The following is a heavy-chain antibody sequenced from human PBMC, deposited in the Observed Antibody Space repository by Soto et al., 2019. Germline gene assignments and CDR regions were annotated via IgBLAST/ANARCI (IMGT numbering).Heavy chain of an antibody. V-gene: IGHV5-51*01. Sequence: GESLKISCKGSGYSFTSYWIGWVRQMPGKGLEWMGIIYPGDSDTRYSPSFQGQVTISADKSISTAYLQWSSLKASDTAMYYCARGGYYDSSGYSSYYYYYGMDVWGQGTTVTVPS. J-gene: IGHJ6*02. CDR2: IYPGDSDT. CDR3: ARGGYYDSSGYSSYYYYYGMDV. D-gene: IGHD3-22*01. CDR1: GYSFTSYW.